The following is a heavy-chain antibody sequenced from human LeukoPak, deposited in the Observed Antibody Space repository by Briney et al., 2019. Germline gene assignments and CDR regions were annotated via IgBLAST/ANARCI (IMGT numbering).Heavy chain of an antibody. CDR1: GGSFSGYY. V-gene: IGHV4-34*01. CDR3: ARGEGVRFLEWLRTSKTPNWFDP. CDR2: INHSGST. Sequence: SETLSLTCAVYGGSFSGYYWSWIRQPPGKGLEWIGEINHSGSTNYNPSLKSRVTISVDTSKNQFSLKLSSVTAADTAVYYCARGEGVRFLEWLRTSKTPNWFDPWGQGTLVTVSS. J-gene: IGHJ5*02. D-gene: IGHD3-3*01.